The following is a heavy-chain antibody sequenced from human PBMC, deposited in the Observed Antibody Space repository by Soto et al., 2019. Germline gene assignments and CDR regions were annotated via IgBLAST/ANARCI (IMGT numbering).Heavy chain of an antibody. CDR1: GFTFSSYG. V-gene: IGHV3-33*01. D-gene: IGHD6-19*01. CDR2: IWYDGSNK. Sequence: ESGGGVVQPGRSLRLSCAASGFTFSSYGMHWVRQAPGKGLEWVAVIWYDGSNKYYADSVKGRFTISRDNSKNTLYLQMNSLRAEDTAVYYCARDRILTVAGTDYYFDYWGQGTLVTVSS. J-gene: IGHJ4*02. CDR3: ARDRILTVAGTDYYFDY.